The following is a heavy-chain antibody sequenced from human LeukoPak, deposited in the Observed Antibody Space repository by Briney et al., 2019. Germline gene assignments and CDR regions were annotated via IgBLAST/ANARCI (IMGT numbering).Heavy chain of an antibody. CDR1: GGSISSYY. J-gene: IGHJ4*02. Sequence: SETLSLTCTVSGGSISSYYWSWIRQPPGKGLEWIGYIYYSGSTNYNPSLKSRVTISVDTSRNQFSLKLSSVTAADTAVYYCARGGIPDYWGQGILVTVSS. CDR2: IYYSGST. CDR3: ARGGIPDY. D-gene: IGHD2-21*01. V-gene: IGHV4-59*08.